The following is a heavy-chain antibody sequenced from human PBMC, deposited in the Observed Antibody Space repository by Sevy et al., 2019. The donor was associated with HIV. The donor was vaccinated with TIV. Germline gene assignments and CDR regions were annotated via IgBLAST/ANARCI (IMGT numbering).Heavy chain of an antibody. V-gene: IGHV3-49*03. D-gene: IGHD5-12*01. CDR3: TRGLATADTPEYYFDY. J-gene: IGHJ4*02. CDR1: GFTFDDYA. CDR2: ITRNSYEAYGGKT. Sequence: GGSLRLSCTTSGFTFDDYAMSWFRQAPGKGLEWVAFITRNSYEAYGGKTDYAASVKGRFIISRDDSKRFAYLQMNSLKTEDTAVYYCTRGLATADTPEYYFDYWGQGTLVTVSS.